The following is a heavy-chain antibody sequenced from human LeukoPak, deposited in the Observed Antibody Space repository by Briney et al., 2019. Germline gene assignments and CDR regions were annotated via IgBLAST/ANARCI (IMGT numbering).Heavy chain of an antibody. CDR2: INHSGST. D-gene: IGHD4/OR15-4a*01. CDR3: ARRRKLTTDY. Sequence: PSETLSLTCAVYGGSFSGCYWSWIRQPPGKGLEWIGEINHSGSTNYNPSLKSRVTISVDTSKNQFSLKLSSVTAADTAVYYCARRRKLTTDYWGQGTLVTVSS. J-gene: IGHJ4*02. V-gene: IGHV4-34*01. CDR1: GGSFSGCY.